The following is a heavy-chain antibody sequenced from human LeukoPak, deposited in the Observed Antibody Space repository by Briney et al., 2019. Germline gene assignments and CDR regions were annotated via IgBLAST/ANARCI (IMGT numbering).Heavy chain of an antibody. CDR1: GGSISSGGYY. V-gene: IGHV4-30-2*01. CDR3: ARQVTTIGYYFDY. CDR2: IYHSGST. Sequence: SETLSLTCTVSGGSISSGGYYWSWIRQPPGKGLEWIGYIYHSGSTYYNPSLKSRVTISLDTSKNQFSLKLRSVTAADTAVYYCARQVTTIGYYFDYWGQGTLVTVSS. J-gene: IGHJ4*02. D-gene: IGHD5-12*01.